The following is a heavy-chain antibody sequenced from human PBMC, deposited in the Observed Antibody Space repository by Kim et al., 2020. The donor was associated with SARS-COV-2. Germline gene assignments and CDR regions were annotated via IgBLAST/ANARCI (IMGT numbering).Heavy chain of an antibody. Sequence: DSVKGRFTISRDNAKNTLYLQMNSLRAEDTAVYYCARDHYYGSGSYWGISWGQGTLVTVSS. J-gene: IGHJ4*02. V-gene: IGHV3-74*01. D-gene: IGHD3-10*01. CDR3: ARDHYYGSGSYWGIS.